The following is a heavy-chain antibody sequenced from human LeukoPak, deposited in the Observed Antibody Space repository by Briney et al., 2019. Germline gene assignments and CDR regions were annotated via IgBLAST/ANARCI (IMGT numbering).Heavy chain of an antibody. V-gene: IGHV4-59*01. CDR2: IYSSGST. J-gene: IGHJ3*02. Sequence: SETLSLTCTVSGGSISSYYWIWIRQPPGKGLEWIGYIYSSGSTNYNPSLKSRVTISVDTSKNQFSLKLSSVTAADTAVYYCARSEACSGGSCYSLDIWGQGTMVTVSS. D-gene: IGHD2-15*01. CDR1: GGSISSYY. CDR3: ARSEACSGGSCYSLDI.